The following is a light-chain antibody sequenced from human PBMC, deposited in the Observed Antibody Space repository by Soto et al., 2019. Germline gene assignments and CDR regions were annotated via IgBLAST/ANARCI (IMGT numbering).Light chain of an antibody. Sequence: EIVMTQSPVTLSVSPGERATLSCRASQSVSTNLAWYQQKLGQAPRLLIHSVSTRATGIPAKFSGSGSGTELTLTISSLQSEDIAVYYCQQYHHWPPVSTFGQGTKVEIK. CDR1: QSVSTN. J-gene: IGKJ2*01. CDR2: SVS. V-gene: IGKV3-15*01. CDR3: QQYHHWPPVST.